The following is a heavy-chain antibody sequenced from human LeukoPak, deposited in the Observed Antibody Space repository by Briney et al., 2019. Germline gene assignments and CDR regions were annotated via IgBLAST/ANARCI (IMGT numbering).Heavy chain of an antibody. CDR2: ISSSSSYI. J-gene: IGHJ3*02. CDR3: ARNYDILTGLSFDAFDI. Sequence: PGGFLRLSCAASGFTFSSYSMNWVRQAPGKGLEWVSSISSSSSYIYYADSVKGRFTISRDNAKNSLYLQMNSLRAEDTAVYYCARNYDILTGLSFDAFDIWGQGTMVTVSS. CDR1: GFTFSSYS. D-gene: IGHD3-9*01. V-gene: IGHV3-21*01.